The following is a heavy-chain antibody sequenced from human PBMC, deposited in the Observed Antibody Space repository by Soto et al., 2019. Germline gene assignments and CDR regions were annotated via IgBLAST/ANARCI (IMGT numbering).Heavy chain of an antibody. J-gene: IGHJ4*02. CDR3: ARLTSYDSSGDYCY. Sequence: EVQLVESGGGLVKPGGSLRLSCAASGFTFSSYSMNWVRQAPGKGLEWVSSITSSSSYIYYADSVKGRFTISRDDAKDSLYLQMNSLRAEDTAVYYCARLTSYDSSGDYCYWGQGTLVTVSS. CDR2: ITSSSSYI. CDR1: GFTFSSYS. D-gene: IGHD3-22*01. V-gene: IGHV3-21*01.